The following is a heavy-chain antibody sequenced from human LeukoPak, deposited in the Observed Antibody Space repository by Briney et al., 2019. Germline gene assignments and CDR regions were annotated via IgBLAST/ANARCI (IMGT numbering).Heavy chain of an antibody. V-gene: IGHV1-18*01. Sequence: RASVTVSCKTSGYTFTNYGLSWVRQAPGQGLEWLGWINPYNGDTNYAQSLQGRVSMTTDTSTTTAYMELRSLRSDDTAVYYCALALCGGDCYSPVAAFDFWGQGTMVTVSS. D-gene: IGHD2-21*02. J-gene: IGHJ3*01. CDR1: GYTFTNYG. CDR3: ALALCGGDCYSPVAAFDF. CDR2: INPYNGDT.